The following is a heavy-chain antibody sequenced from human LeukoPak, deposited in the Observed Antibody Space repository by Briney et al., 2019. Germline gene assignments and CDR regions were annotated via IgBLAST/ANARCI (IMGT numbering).Heavy chain of an antibody. V-gene: IGHV4-31*03. J-gene: IGHJ4*02. CDR1: GDSISSDGYY. CDR2: IYYSGST. D-gene: IGHD5-18*01. CDR3: ARDRGGYTYSHDY. Sequence: SETLSLTCTVSGDSISSDGYYWSWIRQHPGKGLEWIGYIYYSGSTHYNPSLKSRLTISVDTSKNQFSLNLSSVTAADTAVYYCARDRGGYTYSHDYWGQGTLVTVSS.